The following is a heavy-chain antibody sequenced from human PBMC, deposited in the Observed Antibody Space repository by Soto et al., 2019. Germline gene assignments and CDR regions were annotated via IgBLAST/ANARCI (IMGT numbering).Heavy chain of an antibody. CDR2: IYHSGST. CDR3: ARVPGP. V-gene: IGHV4-30-2*01. Sequence: TSETMSLTCAFSGFSISRGVYSWSWIRQPPGKGLEWIGYIYHSGSTYYNPSLKSRVTISVDRSKNQFSLKLSSVTAADTAVYYCARVPGPWGQGTLVTVSS. CDR1: GFSISRGVYS. J-gene: IGHJ5*02.